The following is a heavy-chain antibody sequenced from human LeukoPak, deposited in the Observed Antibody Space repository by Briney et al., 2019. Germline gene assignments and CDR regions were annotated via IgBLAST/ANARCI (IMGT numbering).Heavy chain of an antibody. CDR2: IIPILGIA. CDR1: GGTFSSYA. J-gene: IGHJ4*02. CDR3: ASPSRGGGSYFDY. V-gene: IGHV1-69*04. Sequence: SVKVSCKASGGTFSSYAISWVRQAPGQGLEWMGRIIPILGIANYAQKFQGRVTITADKSTSTAYMELSSLRSEDTAVYYCASPSRGGGSYFDYWGQGTLVTVSS. D-gene: IGHD1-26*01.